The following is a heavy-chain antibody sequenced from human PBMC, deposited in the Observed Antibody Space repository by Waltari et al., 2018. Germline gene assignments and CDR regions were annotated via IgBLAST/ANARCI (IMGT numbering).Heavy chain of an antibody. Sequence: QVQLQESGPGLVKPSETLSLTCTVSGGSISSFYWSWIRQPPGKGLEWIGYIYFTGSAYYSPSLKSRVTMSVDTSKNQFSLNLCSVTAADTAVYYCARGVGVIVMPYFDSWGQGTLVTVSS. V-gene: IGHV4-59*01. CDR2: IYFTGSA. D-gene: IGHD3-3*01. CDR3: ARGVGVIVMPYFDS. J-gene: IGHJ4*02. CDR1: GGSISSFY.